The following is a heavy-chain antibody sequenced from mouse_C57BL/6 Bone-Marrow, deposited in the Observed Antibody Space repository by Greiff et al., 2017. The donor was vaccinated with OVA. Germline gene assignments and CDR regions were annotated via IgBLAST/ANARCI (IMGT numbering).Heavy chain of an antibody. D-gene: IGHD1-1*01. CDR3: ARYYYGSSLFAY. V-gene: IGHV1-19*01. CDR1: GYTFTDYY. CDR2: INPYNGGT. J-gene: IGHJ3*01. Sequence: EVQLQQSGPVLVKPGASVKMSCKASGYTFTDYYMNWVKQSHGKSLEWIGVINPYNGGTSYNQKFKGKATLTVDKSSSTAYMELNSLTSEDSAVYYCARYYYGSSLFAYWGQGTLVTVSA.